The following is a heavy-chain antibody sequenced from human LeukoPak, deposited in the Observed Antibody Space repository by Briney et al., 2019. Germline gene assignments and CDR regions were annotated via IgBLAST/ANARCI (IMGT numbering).Heavy chain of an antibody. Sequence: GGSLRLSCAASGFSFRSYGMHWVRQAPGKGLEWVAYIQYDGSNQQYADSVKGRLSISRDNSKNMLNLQMNSLRAEDTAVYYCAKDGVRYCSSTSCRMDVWGKGTTVTISS. CDR1: GFSFRSYG. CDR3: AKDGVRYCSSTSCRMDV. CDR2: IQYDGSNQ. D-gene: IGHD2-2*01. J-gene: IGHJ6*04. V-gene: IGHV3-30*02.